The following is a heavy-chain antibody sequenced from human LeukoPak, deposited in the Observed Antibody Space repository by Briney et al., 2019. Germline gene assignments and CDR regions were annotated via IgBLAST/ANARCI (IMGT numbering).Heavy chain of an antibody. V-gene: IGHV4-59*08. J-gene: IGHJ5*02. CDR2: IYYSGST. Sequence: SETLSLTCTVSGGSISSYYWSWIRQPPGKGLEWIGYIYYSGSTNYNPSLKSRVTISVDTSKNQFSLKLSSVTAADTAVYYCASGGSGSYLTHNWFDPWGQGTLVTVSS. CDR3: ASGGSGSYLTHNWFDP. D-gene: IGHD3-10*01. CDR1: GGSISSYY.